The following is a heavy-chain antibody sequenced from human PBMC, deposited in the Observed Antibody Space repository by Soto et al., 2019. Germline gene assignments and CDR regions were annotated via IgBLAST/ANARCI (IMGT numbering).Heavy chain of an antibody. V-gene: IGHV3-9*01. J-gene: IGHJ6*02. Sequence: GGSLRLSCAASGFTFVDYAVHWVRQAPGKGLEWVSGISWNSGSIGYADSVKGRFTISRDNSKNTLYLQMNSLRAEDTAVYYCAKDPVVVVAATHYYYGMDVWGQGTTVPVSS. CDR2: ISWNSGSI. CDR3: AKDPVVVVAATHYYYGMDV. CDR1: GFTFVDYA. D-gene: IGHD2-15*01.